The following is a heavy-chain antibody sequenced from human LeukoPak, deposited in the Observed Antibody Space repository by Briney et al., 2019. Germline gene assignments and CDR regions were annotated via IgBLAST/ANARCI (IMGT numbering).Heavy chain of an antibody. CDR2: IKQDGSEK. V-gene: IGHV3-7*04. J-gene: IGHJ4*02. Sequence: GGSLRLSCAASGFTFSSYSMNWVRQAPGKGLEWVANIKQDGSEKYYVDSVKGRFTISRDNAKNSLYLQMNSLRAEDTAVYYCARDSPWELLHFDYWGQGTLVTVSS. CDR1: GFTFSSYS. D-gene: IGHD1-26*01. CDR3: ARDSPWELLHFDY.